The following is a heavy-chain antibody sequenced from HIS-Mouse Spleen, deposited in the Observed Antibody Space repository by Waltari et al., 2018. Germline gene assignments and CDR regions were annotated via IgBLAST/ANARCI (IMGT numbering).Heavy chain of an antibody. Sequence: QLQLQESGPGLVKPSETLSLTCTVSGGSISSSSYYWGWIRQPPGKGLEWIGGIYYSGSTYYNPSLKSLVTRSVDTSKNQFSLKLSSVTAADTAVYYCAREIPYSSSWYDWYFDLWGRGTLVTVSS. CDR2: IYYSGST. D-gene: IGHD6-13*01. V-gene: IGHV4-39*07. CDR1: GGSISSSSYY. J-gene: IGHJ2*01. CDR3: AREIPYSSSWYDWYFDL.